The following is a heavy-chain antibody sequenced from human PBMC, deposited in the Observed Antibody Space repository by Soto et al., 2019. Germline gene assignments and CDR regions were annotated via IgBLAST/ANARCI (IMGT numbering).Heavy chain of an antibody. V-gene: IGHV1-18*01. CDR3: ARDILTGYYQGRYNWFDP. D-gene: IGHD3-9*01. Sequence: ASVKVSCKAPGYTFTSYGISWVRQAPGQGLEWMGWISAYNGNTNYAQKIQGRVTMTTDTSTSTDYMELRSLRSDDTAVYYCARDILTGYYQGRYNWFDPWGQGTLVTVSS. J-gene: IGHJ5*02. CDR2: ISAYNGNT. CDR1: GYTFTSYG.